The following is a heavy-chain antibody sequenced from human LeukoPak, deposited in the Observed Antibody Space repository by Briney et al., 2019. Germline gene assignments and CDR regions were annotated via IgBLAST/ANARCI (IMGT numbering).Heavy chain of an antibody. Sequence: SETLSLTCTVSGGSISSSSYYWSWIRQHPGKGLEWIGYIYYSGSTYYNPSLKSRVTISVDTSKNQFSLKLSSVTAADTAVYYCARDGRPFSSGYYHDAFDIWGQGTMVTVSS. J-gene: IGHJ3*02. CDR2: IYYSGST. D-gene: IGHD3-22*01. CDR1: GGSISSSSYY. CDR3: ARDGRPFSSGYYHDAFDI. V-gene: IGHV4-31*03.